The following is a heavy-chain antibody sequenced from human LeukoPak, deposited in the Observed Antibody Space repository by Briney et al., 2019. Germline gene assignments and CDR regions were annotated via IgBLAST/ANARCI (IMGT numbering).Heavy chain of an antibody. CDR1: GGSISSYY. V-gene: IGHV4-59*01. CDR3: ARKNDFEI. Sequence: SETLSLTCTVSGGSISSYYWSWLRQPPGKGPEWIGYIYYSGSTSYNPSLKSRVTISVDMSKSQFSLRLTSVTAADTAVYYCARKNDFEIWGQGTLVTVSS. CDR2: IYYSGST. J-gene: IGHJ3*02. D-gene: IGHD2/OR15-2a*01.